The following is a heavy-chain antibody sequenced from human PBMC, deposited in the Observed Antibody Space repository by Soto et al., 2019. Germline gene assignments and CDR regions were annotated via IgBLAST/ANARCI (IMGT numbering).Heavy chain of an antibody. D-gene: IGHD6-13*01. V-gene: IGHV3-23*01. CDR3: VQDWTGNSCPCMVV. Sequence: EVQLLESGGGLVQPGGSLRLSCAASGFTFSSFAMTWVRQAPGEGLEWVSSISSSGETTYYSDSVKGRFTISRDVSKNMVYLQMTSLRAEDTAVYFCVQDWTGNSCPCMVVWGQGTTVTVSS. J-gene: IGHJ6*02. CDR2: ISSSGETT. CDR1: GFTFSSFA.